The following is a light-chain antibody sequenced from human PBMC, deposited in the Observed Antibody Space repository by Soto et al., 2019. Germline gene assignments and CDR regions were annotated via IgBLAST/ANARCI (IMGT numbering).Light chain of an antibody. CDR2: WAS. CDR1: QSVLYSSDSKNY. CDR3: QQYYSSFWT. V-gene: IGKV4-1*01. J-gene: IGKJ1*01. Sequence: DIVMTQSPDSLAVSLGERATINCKSSQSVLYSSDSKNYLARYQQKPGQPPNLLIYWASTRESGVPDRFSGSGSGTDFTLTISSLQAEDVSVYYCQQYYSSFWTFGQGTKVEIK.